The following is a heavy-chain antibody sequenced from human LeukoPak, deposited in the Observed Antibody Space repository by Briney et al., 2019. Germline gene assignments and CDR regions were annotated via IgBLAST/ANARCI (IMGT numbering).Heavy chain of an antibody. D-gene: IGHD3-16*02. V-gene: IGHV3-30*02. Sequence: GGSLRLSCAASGFTFSSYGMHWVRQAPGKGLEWVAFIRYDGSNKYYADSVKGRFTISRDNSKNTLYLQMNSLRAEDTAVYYCAKDPRGGMITFGGVIVDYWGQGPLVTVSS. CDR1: GFTFSSYG. J-gene: IGHJ4*02. CDR2: IRYDGSNK. CDR3: AKDPRGGMITFGGVIVDY.